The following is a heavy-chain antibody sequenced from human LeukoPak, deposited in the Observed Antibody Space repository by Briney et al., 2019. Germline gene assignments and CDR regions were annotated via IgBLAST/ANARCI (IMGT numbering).Heavy chain of an antibody. CDR2: ISSSSSYI. J-gene: IGHJ5*02. Sequence: GGSLRVSCAASGFTFSSYSMNWVRQAPGKGLEWVSSISSSSSYIYYADSVKGRFTISRDNAKNSLYLQMNSLRAEDTAVYYCARVWVNWFDPWGQGTLVTVSS. CDR3: ARVWVNWFDP. CDR1: GFTFSSYS. D-gene: IGHD7-27*01. V-gene: IGHV3-21*01.